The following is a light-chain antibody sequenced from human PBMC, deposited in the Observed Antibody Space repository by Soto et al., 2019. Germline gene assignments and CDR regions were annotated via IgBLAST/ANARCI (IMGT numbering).Light chain of an antibody. CDR3: QQRINWPIT. CDR1: QSVSSY. J-gene: IGKJ4*01. V-gene: IGKV3-11*01. CDR2: DAS. Sequence: EIVLTQSPATLSLSPGERVTLSCRASQSVSSYLVWYQQKPGQAPRLLIYDASNRATGIPARFSGSGSGTDFTLTISSLEPEDFAVYYCQQRINWPITFGGGTRVEIK.